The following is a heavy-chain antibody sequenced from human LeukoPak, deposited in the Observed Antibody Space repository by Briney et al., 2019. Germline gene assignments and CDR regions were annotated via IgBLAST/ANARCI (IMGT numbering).Heavy chain of an antibody. CDR2: ITDSGTT. CDR1: GFTFSSYA. D-gene: IGHD3-10*01. J-gene: IGHJ5*02. Sequence: PGGSLRLSCAASGFTFSSYAMTWLRQAPGKGLEWVSGITDSGTTYYADSVKGRFTISRDNSNNTLYLQMNSLRAKDTAVYYCARKGLSYYDPWGQGTLVTVSS. V-gene: IGHV3-23*01. CDR3: ARKGLSYYDP.